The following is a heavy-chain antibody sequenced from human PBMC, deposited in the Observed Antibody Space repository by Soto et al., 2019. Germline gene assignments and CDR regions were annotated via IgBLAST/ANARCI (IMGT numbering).Heavy chain of an antibody. J-gene: IGHJ4*02. D-gene: IGHD4-17*01. CDR3: ARDYGDYSFFFDY. Sequence: SETLSLTCTVSGGSISSYYWSWIRQPPGKGLEWIGYIYYSGSTNYNPSLKSRVTISVDTSKNQFSLKLSSVTAADTAVYYCARDYGDYSFFFDYWGQGALVTSPQ. V-gene: IGHV4-59*01. CDR1: GGSISSYY. CDR2: IYYSGST.